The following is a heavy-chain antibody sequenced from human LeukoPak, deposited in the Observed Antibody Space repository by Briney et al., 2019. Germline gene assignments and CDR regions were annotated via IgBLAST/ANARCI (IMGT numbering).Heavy chain of an antibody. J-gene: IGHJ4*02. CDR2: IWYDGSNK. Sequence: GRSLRLSCAASGFTFSSYGMHWVRQAPGKGLEWVAVIWYDGSNKYYADSVKGRFTISRDNSKNKLYLQMNSLRAEDTAVYYFARDRGGWYYYDSSGYSPPDYWGQGTLVTVSS. V-gene: IGHV3-33*01. CDR1: GFTFSSYG. D-gene: IGHD3-22*01. CDR3: ARDRGGWYYYDSSGYSPPDY.